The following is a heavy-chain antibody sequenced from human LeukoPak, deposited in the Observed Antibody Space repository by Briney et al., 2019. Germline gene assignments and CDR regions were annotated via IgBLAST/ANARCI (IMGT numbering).Heavy chain of an antibody. CDR3: AKDLGPGSMATSPGFDY. CDR2: ISFDESQK. Sequence: AGGSLRLSCAASGFTFKFFTMHWVRQAPGKGLEWVAVISFDESQKYYADSVKGRFTISRDNAKNSLYLQMNSLRAEDTALYYCAKDLGPGSMATSPGFDYWGQGTLVTVSS. V-gene: IGHV3-30-3*01. D-gene: IGHD5-24*01. CDR1: GFTFKFFT. J-gene: IGHJ4*02.